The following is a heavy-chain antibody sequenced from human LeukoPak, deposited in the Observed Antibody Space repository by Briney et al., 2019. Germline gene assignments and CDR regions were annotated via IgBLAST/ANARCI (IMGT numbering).Heavy chain of an antibody. CDR2: MNPSSGDT. Sequence: GASVKVSCKASGYTFTNFDINWVRQATGQGPEWMGWMNPSSGDTGIAQKFQGRVTMTRDTSISTAYMELSRLRSDDTAVYYCARGRGSRYWFDPWGQGTLVTVSS. CDR3: ARGRGSRYWFDP. CDR1: GYTFTNFD. D-gene: IGHD6-19*01. V-gene: IGHV1-8*01. J-gene: IGHJ5*02.